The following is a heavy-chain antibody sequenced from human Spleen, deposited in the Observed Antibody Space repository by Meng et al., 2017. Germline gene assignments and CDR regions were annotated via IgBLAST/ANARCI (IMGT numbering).Heavy chain of an antibody. V-gene: IGHV3-23*01. CDR2: ISGSGSST. CDR3: AKALYGSGSYALLFDY. CDR1: GFTFRGYE. Sequence: GESLKISCAASGFTFRGYEMYWVRQAPGKGLEWVSVISGSGSSTYYADSVKGRFIISRDNSKNTLSLQMNSLRAEDTAIYYCAKALYGSGSYALLFDYWGQGTLVTVSS. D-gene: IGHD3-10*01. J-gene: IGHJ4*02.